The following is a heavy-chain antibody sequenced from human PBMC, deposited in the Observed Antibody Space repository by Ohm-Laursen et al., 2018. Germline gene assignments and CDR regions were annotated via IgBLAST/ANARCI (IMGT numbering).Heavy chain of an antibody. CDR1: GFSLSTSRVG. Sequence: TQTLTLTCTFSGFSLSTSRVGVSWIRQPPGKALEWLARIDWNDDKFYSPSLKNRLTISMETSKNQVSLIVTNMAPADTATYYCARVRRDSSSWFYFDYWGQGTLVTVSS. J-gene: IGHJ4*02. V-gene: IGHV2-70*04. CDR2: IDWNDDK. CDR3: ARVRRDSSSWFYFDY. D-gene: IGHD6-13*01.